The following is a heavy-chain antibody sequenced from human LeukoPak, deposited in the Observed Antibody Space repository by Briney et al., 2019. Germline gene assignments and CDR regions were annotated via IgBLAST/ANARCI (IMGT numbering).Heavy chain of an antibody. Sequence: PGGSLRLCCAASGFTLSDYWMNWVRQAPGKGLEWVANINLHGSVKLHVDSVEGRFTISRDNAKNSLFLQMTSLKVEDTAVYYCAAWGLYNYWGQGTLVTVSS. J-gene: IGHJ4*02. CDR3: AAWGLYNY. CDR2: INLHGSVK. D-gene: IGHD7-27*01. V-gene: IGHV3-7*01. CDR1: GFTLSDYW.